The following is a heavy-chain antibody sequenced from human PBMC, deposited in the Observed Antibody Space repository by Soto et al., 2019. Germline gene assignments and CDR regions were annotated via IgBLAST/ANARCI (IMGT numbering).Heavy chain of an antibody. CDR2: MSSDGSKI. V-gene: IGHV3-30*18. CDR1: GFDFTYYA. CDR3: AKDEGVGGTLGLFDY. J-gene: IGHJ4*02. Sequence: QVQLVESGGGAVQPGESLRLSCVASGFDFTYYAMHWVRQAPGKGLESVAVMSSDGSKIHHTDSVKGRFPSTRDNSKNTLYQQMNSLRKEDTSVYVCAKDEGVGGTLGLFDYWGQGTLVSVSS. D-gene: IGHD1-26*01.